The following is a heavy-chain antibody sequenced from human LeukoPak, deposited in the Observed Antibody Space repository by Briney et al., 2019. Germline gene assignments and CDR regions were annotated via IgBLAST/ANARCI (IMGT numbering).Heavy chain of an antibody. Sequence: GGSLRLSCAASGFTFDDYDLNWVRQAPGKGLEWVSGISWNGRNTAYAESLKGRFTISRDDAKNSLYLQMNSLRAEDTAFYYCARVQQYDKFDYWGQGTLVTVSS. CDR1: GFTFDDYD. CDR2: ISWNGRNT. D-gene: IGHD3-22*01. J-gene: IGHJ4*02. CDR3: ARVQQYDKFDY. V-gene: IGHV3-20*04.